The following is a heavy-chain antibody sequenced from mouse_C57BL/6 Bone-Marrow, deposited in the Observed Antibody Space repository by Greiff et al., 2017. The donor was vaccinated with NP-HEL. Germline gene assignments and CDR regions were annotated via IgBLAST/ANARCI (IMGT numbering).Heavy chain of an antibody. Sequence: VQLQQSGAELAKPGASVKLSCTASGYTFTSYCMHWVKQRPEQGLEWIGYINPSGGYTKYTQKFKDKATMTADKSSSTAYMQLSSLTYEDTAVYYCARWIGGCIDYGGQGTTPTVSA. CDR2: INPSGGYT. J-gene: IGHJ2*01. V-gene: IGHV1-7*01. CDR1: GYTFTSYC. D-gene: IGHD3-1*01. CDR3: ARWIGGCIDY.